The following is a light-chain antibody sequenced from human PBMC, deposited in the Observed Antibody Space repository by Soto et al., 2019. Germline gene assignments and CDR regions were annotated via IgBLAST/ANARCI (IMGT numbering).Light chain of an antibody. J-gene: IGKJ1*01. CDR3: QQAKNWAPWS. CDR1: QSVSSN. CDR2: GAS. V-gene: IGKV3-15*01. Sequence: EIVMTQSPATPSVSPGERATLSCRASQSVSSNLAWYQQKPGQAPRLLIYGASTRATGIPARFSGSWSGTEFTLTISSPPSADFALYYCQQAKNWAPWSLGHGTKVDLK.